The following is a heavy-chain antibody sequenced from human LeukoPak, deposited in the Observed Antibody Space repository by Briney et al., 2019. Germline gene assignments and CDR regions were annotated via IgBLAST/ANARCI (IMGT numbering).Heavy chain of an antibody. CDR1: GGTFSSYA. V-gene: IGHV1-69*06. J-gene: IGHJ3*01. CDR2: IIPIFGTA. D-gene: IGHD3-22*01. Sequence: SVKVSCKASGGTFSSYAISWVRQAPGQGLEWMGGIIPIFGTANYAQKFQGRVTITADKSTSTAYMELSSLRSEDTAVYYCASLYYDSSGYPDAFDVWGQGTMVTVSS. CDR3: ASLYYDSSGYPDAFDV.